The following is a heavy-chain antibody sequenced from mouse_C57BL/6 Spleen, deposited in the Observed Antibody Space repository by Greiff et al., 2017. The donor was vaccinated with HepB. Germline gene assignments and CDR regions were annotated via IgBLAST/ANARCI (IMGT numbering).Heavy chain of an antibody. CDR3: ARHGFDY. CDR2: ISNGGGST. J-gene: IGHJ2*01. Sequence: DVKLVESGGGLVQPGGSLKLSCAASGFTFSDYYMYWVRQTPEKRLEWVAYISNGGGSTYYPDTVKGRFTISRDNAKNTLYLQMSRLKSDDTAMYYCARHGFDYWGQGTTLTVSS. V-gene: IGHV5-12*01. CDR1: GFTFSDYY.